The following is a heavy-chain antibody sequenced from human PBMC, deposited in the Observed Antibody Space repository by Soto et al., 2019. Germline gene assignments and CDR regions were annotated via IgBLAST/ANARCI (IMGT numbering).Heavy chain of an antibody. Sequence: ASVKVSCKASGYTSTNYGMHWVRQAPGQRLEWMGWINAGSGNTKYSQKFQGRIAITRDTSTSTVYMELSSLRSEDTAVYYCARSLSRYESAEVYYFDYWGQGTLVTVSS. CDR3: ARSLSRYESAEVYYFDY. CDR2: INAGSGNT. J-gene: IGHJ4*02. V-gene: IGHV1-3*01. CDR1: GYTSTNYG. D-gene: IGHD5-12*01.